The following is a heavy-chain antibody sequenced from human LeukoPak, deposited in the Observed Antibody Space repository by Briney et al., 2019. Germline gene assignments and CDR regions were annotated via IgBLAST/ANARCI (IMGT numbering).Heavy chain of an antibody. Sequence: ASVKVSCKASGYTFRNYDIVWVRQATGQGLEWMGWMKPDNGNTGYIEMFQGRLTLTRDTSINTAYLELSNLRSEDTAVYYCAGGNNWYDYWGQGTLVTVSS. V-gene: IGHV1-8*03. CDR2: MKPDNGNT. J-gene: IGHJ5*01. CDR1: GYTFRNYD. CDR3: AGGNNWYDY.